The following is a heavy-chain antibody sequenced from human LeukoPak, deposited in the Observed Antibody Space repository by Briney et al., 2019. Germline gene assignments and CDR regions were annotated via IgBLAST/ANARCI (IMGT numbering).Heavy chain of an antibody. J-gene: IGHJ4*02. D-gene: IGHD4-17*01. Sequence: GGSLRLSCAASGFTFNNYNMNWVRQAPGKALEWVSSITSSGTYIFYADSVKGRFTISRDNAKNSLYLQMNSLGPEDTAVYYCARGVPYGDYSFDYWGQGTLVTVSS. CDR1: GFTFNNYN. CDR2: ITSSGTYI. CDR3: ARGVPYGDYSFDY. V-gene: IGHV3-21*01.